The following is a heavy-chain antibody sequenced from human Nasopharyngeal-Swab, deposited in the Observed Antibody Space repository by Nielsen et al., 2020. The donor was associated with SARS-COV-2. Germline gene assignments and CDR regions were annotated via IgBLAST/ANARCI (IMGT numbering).Heavy chain of an antibody. J-gene: IGHJ4*02. Sequence: GESLKISCAASGFNVSSNYMSWVRQAPGKGLEWVSVIYSGGSTYYADSVKGRFTISRDNSKNTLYLQMNSLRAEDTAVYYCAKDYGDYPWYFDYWGQGTLVTVSS. D-gene: IGHD4-17*01. CDR3: AKDYGDYPWYFDY. CDR1: GFNVSSNY. CDR2: IYSGGST. V-gene: IGHV3-53*01.